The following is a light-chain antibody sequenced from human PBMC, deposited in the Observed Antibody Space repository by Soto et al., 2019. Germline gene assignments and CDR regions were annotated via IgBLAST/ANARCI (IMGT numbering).Light chain of an antibody. Sequence: EIVMTQSPATLSVSPGERATLSCRASQSVSRNLAWYQQKPGQAPRLLIYTASTRATGITARFSGSGSGTEFTLTISSLQSEDSAVYYCQQYNNWPPYTFRQGTKLEIK. V-gene: IGKV3-15*01. CDR3: QQYNNWPPYT. CDR2: TAS. J-gene: IGKJ2*01. CDR1: QSVSRN.